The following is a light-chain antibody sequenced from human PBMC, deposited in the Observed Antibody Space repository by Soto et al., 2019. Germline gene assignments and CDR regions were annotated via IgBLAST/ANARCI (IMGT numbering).Light chain of an antibody. CDR1: QSVTNRY. J-gene: IGKJ2*01. CDR2: GIS. CDR3: QQYSSLPHT. Sequence: ESVLTQSPGTLSLSPGERATLSCRASQSVTNRYFAWYQQRPGQAPRLLIYGISNRATGIPDRFSGSGSGTDFTLTISRLEPEDFVVYYCQQYSSLPHTFGQGTKVDTK. V-gene: IGKV3-20*01.